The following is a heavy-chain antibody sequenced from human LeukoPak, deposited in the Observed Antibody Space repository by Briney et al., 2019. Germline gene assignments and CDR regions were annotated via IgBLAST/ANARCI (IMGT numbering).Heavy chain of an antibody. CDR1: GGSISSCY. D-gene: IGHD3-3*01. V-gene: IGHV4-59*01. Sequence: PSETLSLTCTVSGGSISSCYWSWIRQPPGKELEGIGYIYYSVSTNYNHSLKSRVTISVDTSKNQFSLKLSYVTAADTAVYYCARVDPSGTGVPPGYYYYYGMDVWGQGTTVTVSS. J-gene: IGHJ6*02. CDR3: ARVDPSGTGVPPGYYYYYGMDV. CDR2: IYYSVST.